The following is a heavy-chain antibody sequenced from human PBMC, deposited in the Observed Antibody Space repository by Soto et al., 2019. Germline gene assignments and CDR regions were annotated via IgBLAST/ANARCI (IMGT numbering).Heavy chain of an antibody. CDR3: ARVTSP. CDR2: IYHSGST. J-gene: IGHJ5*02. Sequence: PSEALSLTCAVSGGSISSGGYSWSWIRQPPGKGLEWIGYIYHSGSTYYNPSLKSRVTISVDRSKNQFSLKLSSVTAADTAVYYCARVTSPWGQGTMVTVSS. CDR1: GGSISSGGYS. V-gene: IGHV4-30-2*01.